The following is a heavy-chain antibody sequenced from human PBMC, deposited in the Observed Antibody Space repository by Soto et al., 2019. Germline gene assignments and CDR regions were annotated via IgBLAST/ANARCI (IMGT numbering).Heavy chain of an antibody. J-gene: IGHJ4*02. CDR2: IYHAGGI. V-gene: IGHV4-30-2*01. CDR3: AKASGWFGEFDY. CDR1: DGSISGYF. D-gene: IGHD3-10*01. Sequence: SETLCLTCIVSDGSISGYFWSWIRQPPGKGLEWIGYIYHAGGIYYNPSLKSRVTISLDGSKNQFSLKLNSVTAEDTAVYYCAKASGWFGEFDYWGQGTLVTVSS.